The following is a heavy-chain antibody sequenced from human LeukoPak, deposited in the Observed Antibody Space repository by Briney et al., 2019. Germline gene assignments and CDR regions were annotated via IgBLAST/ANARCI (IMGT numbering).Heavy chain of an antibody. CDR3: ARLPTGSSLHY. CDR2: INSDGSNT. V-gene: IGHV3-74*03. CDR1: GLTFSSYW. Sequence: GGSLRLSCAASGLTFSSYWMHWVRQAPGKGLVWVSSINSDGSNTMYADSVKGRFTISRDNAKDTLYLQMNSLRAEDTAVYYCARLPTGSSLHYWGQGTLVTVSS. D-gene: IGHD6-6*01. J-gene: IGHJ4*02.